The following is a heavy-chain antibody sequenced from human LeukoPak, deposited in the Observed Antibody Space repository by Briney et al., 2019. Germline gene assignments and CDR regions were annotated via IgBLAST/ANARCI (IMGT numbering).Heavy chain of an antibody. CDR2: IYYSGST. CDR1: GGSISSYY. J-gene: IGHJ3*02. CDR3: ARVGGDCSGGSCYVDNDAFDI. D-gene: IGHD2-15*01. V-gene: IGHV4-59*01. Sequence: SETLSFTCTVSGGSISSYYWSWIRQPPGKGLEWIGYIYYSGSTNYNPSLKSRVTISVDTSKNQFSLKLSSVTATDTAVYYCARVGGDCSGGSCYVDNDAFDIWGQGTMVTVSS.